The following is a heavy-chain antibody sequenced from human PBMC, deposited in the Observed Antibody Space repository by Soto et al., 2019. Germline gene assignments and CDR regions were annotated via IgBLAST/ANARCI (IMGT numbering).Heavy chain of an antibody. D-gene: IGHD2-2*01. V-gene: IGHV4-34*01. J-gene: IGHJ4*02. CDR3: ARGITPHSVGVPAATPYDY. CDR1: GGSFSGYY. Sequence: SETLSLTCAVYGGSFSGYYWSWIRQPPGKGLEWIGEINHSGSTNYNPSLKSRVTISVDTSKNQFSLKLSSVTAADTAVYYCARGITPHSVGVPAATPYDYWGQGTLVTVSS. CDR2: INHSGST.